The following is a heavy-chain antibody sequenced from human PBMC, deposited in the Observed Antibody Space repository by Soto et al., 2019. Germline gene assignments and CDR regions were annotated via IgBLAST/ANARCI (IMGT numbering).Heavy chain of an antibody. CDR3: ARLTVTAGFDY. Sequence: XTLSLTCTVSGASISSYYWSWIRQPPGKGLESIAXIYYSXPTNYPPSLQXXVTISVDTXRTHSSLQPNSVTAPDTAVYYCARLTVTAGFDYWRKGTMVTVYS. J-gene: IGHJ4*02. D-gene: IGHD4-17*01. CDR2: IYYSXPT. CDR1: GASISSYY. V-gene: IGHV4-59*08.